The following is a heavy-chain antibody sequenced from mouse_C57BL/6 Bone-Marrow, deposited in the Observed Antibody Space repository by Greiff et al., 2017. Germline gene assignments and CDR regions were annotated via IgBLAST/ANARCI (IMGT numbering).Heavy chain of an antibody. J-gene: IGHJ1*03. Sequence: EVQRVESEGGLVQPGSSMKLSCTASGFTFSDYYMAWVRQVPEKGLEWVANINYDGSSTYYLDSLKSRFIISRDNAKNILYLQMSSLKSEDTATYYCARWGTDWYFDVWGTGTTVTVSS. D-gene: IGHD2-14*01. CDR2: INYDGSST. CDR1: GFTFSDYY. V-gene: IGHV5-16*01. CDR3: ARWGTDWYFDV.